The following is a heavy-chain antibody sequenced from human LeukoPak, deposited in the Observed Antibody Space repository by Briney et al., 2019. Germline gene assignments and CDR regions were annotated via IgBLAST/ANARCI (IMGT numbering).Heavy chain of an antibody. CDR2: IKQDGSEK. Sequence: GGSLRLSCAASGFTFSNYWMSWVRQAPGKGLEWVANIKQDGSEKYYVDSMKGRFTISKDNAKNSLYPQMNSLRAEDTAVYYCARVFSRFYDRSGPYFDYWGQGTLVTVSS. J-gene: IGHJ4*02. V-gene: IGHV3-7*01. D-gene: IGHD3-22*01. CDR1: GFTFSNYW. CDR3: ARVFSRFYDRSGPYFDY.